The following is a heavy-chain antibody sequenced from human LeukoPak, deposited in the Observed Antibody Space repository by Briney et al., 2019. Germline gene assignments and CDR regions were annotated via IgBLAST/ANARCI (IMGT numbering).Heavy chain of an antibody. CDR3: AKEKMDYGDYGSYYYYYMDV. CDR1: GFTFSSYE. J-gene: IGHJ6*03. D-gene: IGHD4-17*01. V-gene: IGHV3-48*03. CDR2: ISSSGSTI. Sequence: GGSLRLSCAASGFTFSSYEMNWVRQAPGKGLEWVSYISSSGSTIYYADSVKGRFTISRDNAKNSLYLQMNSLRAEDTALYYCAKEKMDYGDYGSYYYYYMDVWGKGTTVTISS.